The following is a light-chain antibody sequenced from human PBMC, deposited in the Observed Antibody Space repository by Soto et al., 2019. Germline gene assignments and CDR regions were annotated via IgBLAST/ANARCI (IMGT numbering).Light chain of an antibody. Sequence: EIVMTQSPATLSLSPGERATLSCRAIQTVRNNYLAWYQQKHGQAPRLLIYDASSRATGIPVRFRGSGSGTEFSLTISSLQSEDSAVYYCHQYNNWLALTFGGGTKVDIK. CDR1: QTVRNN. V-gene: IGKV3D-15*01. CDR3: HQYNNWLALT. J-gene: IGKJ4*01. CDR2: DAS.